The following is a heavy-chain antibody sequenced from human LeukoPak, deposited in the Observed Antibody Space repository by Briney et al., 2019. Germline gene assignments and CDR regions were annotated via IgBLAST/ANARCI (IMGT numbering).Heavy chain of an antibody. J-gene: IGHJ4*02. Sequence: PSETLSLTCAVYGGSFSGYYWSWIRQPPGKGLEWIGEINHSGSTNYNPSLKCRVTISVDTSKNQFSLKLSSVTAADTAVYYCARVGSEISLDYWGQGTLVTVSS. CDR1: GGSFSGYY. D-gene: IGHD3-16*01. CDR3: ARVGSEISLDY. CDR2: INHSGST. V-gene: IGHV4-34*01.